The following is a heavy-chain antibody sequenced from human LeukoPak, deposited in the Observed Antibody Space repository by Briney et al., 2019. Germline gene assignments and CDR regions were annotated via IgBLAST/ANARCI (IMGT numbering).Heavy chain of an antibody. CDR3: ATVVDHGYSDY. Sequence: PSETLSLTCTVSGGSISSYYWSWIRQPPGKGLEWNGYIYYGGSTNYNAYLKSRVTISVDTSKSQVSLELCSVTAADTAVYYCATVVDHGYSDYWGLGTLVTVSS. V-gene: IGHV4-59*01. CDR2: IYYGGST. J-gene: IGHJ4*02. CDR1: GGSISSYY. D-gene: IGHD5-24*01.